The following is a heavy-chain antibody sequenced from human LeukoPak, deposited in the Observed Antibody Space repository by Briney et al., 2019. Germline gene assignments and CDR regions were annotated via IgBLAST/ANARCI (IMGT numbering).Heavy chain of an antibody. CDR1: GFTFRNYW. D-gene: IGHD3-22*01. J-gene: IGHJ4*02. Sequence: GGSLRLSCTDSGFTFRNYWMTWVRQAPGKGLEWVANIKQDGSEKYYVDSVKGRFTISRDNAKNSLYLQMNSLRAEDTAVYYCARGFDSRFFNDWGQGTLVTVSS. V-gene: IGHV3-7*01. CDR3: ARGFDSRFFND. CDR2: IKQDGSEK.